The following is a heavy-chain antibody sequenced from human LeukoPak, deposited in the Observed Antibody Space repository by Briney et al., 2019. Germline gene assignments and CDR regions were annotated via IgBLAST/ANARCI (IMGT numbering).Heavy chain of an antibody. J-gene: IGHJ6*03. V-gene: IGHV3-7*01. D-gene: IGHD3-3*01. Sequence: SGGSLRLSCAASGFTFSSFWMSWVRQAPGKGLEWVANIKQDGSEEYYVDSVKGRFTISRDNAKNSLYLQMNSLRAEDTAVYYCAREADYVFWSGHGSYYYYYYMDVWGKGTTVTVSS. CDR2: IKQDGSEE. CDR3: AREADYVFWSGHGSYYYYYYMDV. CDR1: GFTFSSFW.